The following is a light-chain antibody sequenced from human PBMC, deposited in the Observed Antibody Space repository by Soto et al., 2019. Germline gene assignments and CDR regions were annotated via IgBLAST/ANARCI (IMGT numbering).Light chain of an antibody. CDR1: SSNIGAGYD. CDR2: GNS. Sequence: QSVLTQPPSVSGAPGQRVTISCTGSSSNIGAGYDVHWYQQLPGTAPKLLIYGNSNRPSGVPDRFSGSKSVTSASLAITGLQAEDEADYYCPSYDSSLSGYVCVTGTKLTVL. V-gene: IGLV1-40*01. CDR3: PSYDSSLSGYV. J-gene: IGLJ1*01.